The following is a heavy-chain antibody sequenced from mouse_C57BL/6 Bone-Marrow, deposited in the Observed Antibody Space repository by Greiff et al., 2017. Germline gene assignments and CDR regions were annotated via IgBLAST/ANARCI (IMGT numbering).Heavy chain of an antibody. CDR3: ARSGPLGRSFDY. CDR2: IYPTSGRT. V-gene: IGHV1-55*01. Sequence: QVQLQQPGAELVKPGASVKMSCTASGYTFTSYWITWVKQRPGQGLEWIGDIYPTSGRTNYNEKFKSKVILTVDTSSNTAYMQLSSLTSEDSAVFYCARSGPLGRSFDYWGQGTTLTVSS. CDR1: GYTFTSYW. J-gene: IGHJ2*01. D-gene: IGHD4-1*01.